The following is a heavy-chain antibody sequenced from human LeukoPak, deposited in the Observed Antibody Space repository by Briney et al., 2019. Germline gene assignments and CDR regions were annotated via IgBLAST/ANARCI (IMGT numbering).Heavy chain of an antibody. CDR1: VYTFTGYY. J-gene: IGHJ5*02. V-gene: IGHV1-2*06. Sequence: ASVKVSCKASVYTFTGYYMHWVRQAPGQGLEWMGRINPNSGGTNYAQKFQGRVTMTRDTSISTAYMELSRLRSDDTAVYYCARGSQHDYGDHKLSGPRGQGTLVTVSS. D-gene: IGHD4-17*01. CDR2: INPNSGGT. CDR3: ARGSQHDYGDHKLSGP.